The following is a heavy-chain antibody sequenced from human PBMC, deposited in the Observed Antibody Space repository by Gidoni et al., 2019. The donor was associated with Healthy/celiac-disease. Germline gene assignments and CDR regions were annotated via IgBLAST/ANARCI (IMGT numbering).Heavy chain of an antibody. CDR2: IYYSGST. J-gene: IGHJ6*02. Sequence: QVQLQESGPGLVKPSATLSLTCTVSGGSISSYYWSWIRQPPGKGLEWIGYIYYSGSTNYNPSLKSRVTISVDTSKNQFSLKLSSVTAADTAVYYCARGYSYGLGVGMDVWGQGTTVTVSS. D-gene: IGHD5-18*01. V-gene: IGHV4-59*01. CDR3: ARGYSYGLGVGMDV. CDR1: GGSISSYY.